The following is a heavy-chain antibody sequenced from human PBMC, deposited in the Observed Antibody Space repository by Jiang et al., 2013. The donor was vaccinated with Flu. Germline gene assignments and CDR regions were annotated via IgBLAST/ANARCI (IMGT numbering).Heavy chain of an antibody. V-gene: IGHV7-4-1*02. CDR2: INTNTGNP. CDR3: ARPLGYCSSTSCYADAFDI. D-gene: IGHD2-2*01. CDR1: GYTFTSYA. J-gene: IGHJ3*02. Sequence: KVSCKASGYTFTSYAMNWVRQAPGQGLEWMGWINTNTGNPTYAQGFTGRFVFSLDTSVSTAYLQISSLKAEDTAVYYCARPLGYCSSTSCYADAFDIWGQGTMVTVSS.